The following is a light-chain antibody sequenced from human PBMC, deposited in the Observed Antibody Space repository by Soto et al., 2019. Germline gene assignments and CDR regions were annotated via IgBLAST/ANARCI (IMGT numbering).Light chain of an antibody. Sequence: QSVLTQPPSVSAAPGLRVTISCSGSSSNIGNNYVSWYQQLPGTAPKLLIYDNNKRPSGIPDRFSGSKSGTSATLGITGLQAGDEADYYCGTWDSSLGAVVFGGGTKLTVL. CDR1: SSNIGNNY. CDR3: GTWDSSLGAVV. J-gene: IGLJ2*01. V-gene: IGLV1-51*01. CDR2: DNN.